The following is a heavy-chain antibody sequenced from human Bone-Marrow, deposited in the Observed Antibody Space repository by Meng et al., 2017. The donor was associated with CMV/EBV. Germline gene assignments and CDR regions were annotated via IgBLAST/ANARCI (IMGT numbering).Heavy chain of an antibody. D-gene: IGHD3-3*01. J-gene: IGHJ4*02. Sequence: SETLSLTCTVSGGSISSSSYYWGWIRQPPGKGLEWIGSIYYSGSTYYNPSLKSRVTISVDTSKNQFSLKLSSVTAADTAVYYCARSYDFWSGYYYYWGQATLVTVSS. CDR2: IYYSGST. CDR3: ARSYDFWSGYYYY. CDR1: GGSISSSSYY. V-gene: IGHV4-39*07.